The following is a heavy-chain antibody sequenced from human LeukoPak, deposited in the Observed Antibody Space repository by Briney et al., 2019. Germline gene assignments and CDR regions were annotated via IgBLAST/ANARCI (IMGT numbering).Heavy chain of an antibody. V-gene: IGHV4-34*01. D-gene: IGHD2-2*01. Sequence: KPSETLSLTCAVYGGSFSGYYWSWIRQPPGKGLEWIGEINHSGSTNYNPSLRSRVTISVDTSKNQFSLKLSSVTAADTAVYYCARGSPDIVVVPAAAAPSYYFDYWGQETLVTVSS. CDR2: INHSGST. J-gene: IGHJ4*02. CDR1: GGSFSGYY. CDR3: ARGSPDIVVVPAAAAPSYYFDY.